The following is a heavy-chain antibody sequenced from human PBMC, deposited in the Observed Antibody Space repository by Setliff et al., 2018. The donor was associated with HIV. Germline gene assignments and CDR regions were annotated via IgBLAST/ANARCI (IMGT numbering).Heavy chain of an antibody. Sequence: SLTCTLYGGSLTNFWWTWIRQPPGKGLEWIGSIYHSGSTYYNPSLKSRVTISVDTSKNQFSLKLSSVTASDTAVYYCAREGVPAVYHCAGGSGSYPKPFDPWGQGTLVTVSS. CDR3: AREGVPAVYHCAGGSGSYPKPFDP. CDR2: IYHSGST. J-gene: IGHJ5*02. D-gene: IGHD3-10*01. V-gene: IGHV4-38-2*02. CDR1: GGSLTNFW.